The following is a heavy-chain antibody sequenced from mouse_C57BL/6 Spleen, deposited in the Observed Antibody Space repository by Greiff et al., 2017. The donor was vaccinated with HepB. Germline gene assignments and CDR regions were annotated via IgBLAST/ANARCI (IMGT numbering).Heavy chain of an antibody. D-gene: IGHD1-1*01. V-gene: IGHV1-82*01. CDR2: IYPGDGDT. CDR1: GYAFSSSC. J-gene: IGHJ2*01. Sequence: VQLQQSGPELVKPGASVKISCKASGYAFSSSCMNWVKQRPGKGLEWIGRIYPGDGDTNYNGKFKGKATLTADKSSSTAYMQLSSLTSEDSAVYFCASLYYYGHYWGQGTTLTVSS. CDR3: ASLYYYGHY.